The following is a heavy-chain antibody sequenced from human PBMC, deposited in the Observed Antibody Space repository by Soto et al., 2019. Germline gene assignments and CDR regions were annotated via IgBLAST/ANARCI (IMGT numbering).Heavy chain of an antibody. V-gene: IGHV3-13*01. CDR3: ARDHRGARAVDY. Sequence: EVQLVESGGGLVQPGGSLRLSCAASGFTFSSYDMHWVRQATGKGLEWVSAIGTAGDTYYPGSVKGRFTISRENAKNSLYLQMNSLRAEDPAVYYGARDHRGARAVDYWGQGTLVTVSS. J-gene: IGHJ4*02. CDR1: GFTFSSYD. CDR2: IGTAGDT. D-gene: IGHD3-10*01.